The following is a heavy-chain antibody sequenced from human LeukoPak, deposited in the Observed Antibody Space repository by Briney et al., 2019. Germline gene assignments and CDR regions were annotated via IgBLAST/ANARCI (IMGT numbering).Heavy chain of an antibody. CDR2: IKQDGSEK. J-gene: IGHJ5*02. Sequence: GGSLRLSCAASGFTFSSYWMSWVRQAPGKGLEWVANIKQDGSEKYYVDSVKGRFTISRDSAKNSLYLQMNSLRAEDTAVYYCARASYDYVWGSYLLNWFDPWGQGTLVTVSS. D-gene: IGHD3-16*02. CDR1: GFTFSSYW. CDR3: ARASYDYVWGSYLLNWFDP. V-gene: IGHV3-7*01.